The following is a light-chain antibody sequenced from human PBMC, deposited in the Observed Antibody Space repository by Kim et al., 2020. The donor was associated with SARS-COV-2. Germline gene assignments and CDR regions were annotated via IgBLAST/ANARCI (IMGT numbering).Light chain of an antibody. CDR3: LQTYRAPYT. Sequence: SASVGGRVTISCRTSQTISSYLSWFQQKPGIAPKLLIYAASSLQTGVPSRFSGSGSGTDFTLTISSLQPEDFATYFCLQTYRAPYTFGQGTKLEI. CDR1: QTISSY. CDR2: AAS. V-gene: IGKV1-39*01. J-gene: IGKJ2*01.